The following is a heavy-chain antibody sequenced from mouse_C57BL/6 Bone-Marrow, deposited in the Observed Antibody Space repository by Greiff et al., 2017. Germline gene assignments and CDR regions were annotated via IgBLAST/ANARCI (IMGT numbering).Heavy chain of an antibody. J-gene: IGHJ1*03. CDR1: GYTFTSYW. Sequence: VQLQQPGAELVKPGASVKLSCKASGYTFTSYWMQWVKQRPGQGLEWIGEIDPSDSYTNYNQKFKGKATLTVDTSSSTAYMQLSSLTSEDSAVYYCVRFFLRLEWYFDVWGTGTTVTVSS. CDR3: VRFFLRLEWYFDV. V-gene: IGHV1-50*01. CDR2: IDPSDSYT.